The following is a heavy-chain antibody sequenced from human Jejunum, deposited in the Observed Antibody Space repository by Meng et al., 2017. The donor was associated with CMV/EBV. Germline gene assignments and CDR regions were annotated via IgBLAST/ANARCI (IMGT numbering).Heavy chain of an antibody. D-gene: IGHD2-21*02. Sequence: VTRRGAGPGLVKPSGTLSPTCAVSGGSLSSRTWWSWVRQPPGKGLEWIGEIYHSGSTNYNPSLKSRVTISVDESKNQFSLRLSSVTAADTAVYYCARAGAYCGGDCYHPRWGQGTLVTVSS. CDR1: GGSLSSRTW. CDR2: IYHSGST. J-gene: IGHJ4*02. CDR3: ARAGAYCGGDCYHPR. V-gene: IGHV4-4*02.